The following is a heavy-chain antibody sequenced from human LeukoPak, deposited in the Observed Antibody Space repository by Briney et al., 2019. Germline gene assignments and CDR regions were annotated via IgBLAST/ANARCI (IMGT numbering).Heavy chain of an antibody. J-gene: IGHJ4*02. CDR3: ARDGIGYCSGGSCSDFDY. CDR1: GYTFTGYY. D-gene: IGHD2-15*01. V-gene: IGHV1-2*04. CDR2: INPNSGGT. Sequence: ASVKVSCKASGYTFTGYYMHWVRQAPGQGLEWMGWINPNSGGTNYAQKFQGWVTMTRDTSISTAYMELSRLRSDDTAVYYCARDGIGYCSGGSCSDFDYWGQGTLVTVSS.